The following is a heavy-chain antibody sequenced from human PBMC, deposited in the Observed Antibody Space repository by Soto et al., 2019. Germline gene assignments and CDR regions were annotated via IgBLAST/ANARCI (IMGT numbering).Heavy chain of an antibody. V-gene: IGHV1-18*01. D-gene: IGHD6-13*01. CDR2: ISAYNGDT. CDR1: GYSFISYG. CDR3: ARDTATSIASTVNWFDP. Sequence: ASVKVSCKASGYSFISYGISWVRQAPGQGLEWMGWISAYNGDTNYAQKVQGRVTMTTDASTSTAYMELRTLTSDDTAVYYCARDTATSIASTVNWFDPWGQGTLVTVSS. J-gene: IGHJ5*02.